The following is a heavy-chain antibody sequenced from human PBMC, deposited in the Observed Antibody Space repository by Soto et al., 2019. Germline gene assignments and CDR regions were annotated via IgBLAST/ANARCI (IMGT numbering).Heavy chain of an antibody. J-gene: IGHJ4*02. CDR1: GGSFSGYY. Sequence: QVQLQQWGAGLLKPSETLSLTRAVYGGSFSGYYWSWIRQPPGKGLEWIGEINHSGSTNYNPSLKSRVTISVDTSNNQFSLKLSSVTAADTAVYYCASRMEMATISDYWGQGTLVTVSS. CDR2: INHSGST. D-gene: IGHD5-12*01. V-gene: IGHV4-34*01. CDR3: ASRMEMATISDY.